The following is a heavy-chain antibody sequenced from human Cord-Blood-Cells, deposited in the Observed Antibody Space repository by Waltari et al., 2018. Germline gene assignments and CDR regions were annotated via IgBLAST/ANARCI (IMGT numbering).Heavy chain of an antibody. CDR3: ARAALNDPPEYYFDY. D-gene: IGHD1-1*01. V-gene: IGHV3-30-3*01. CDR2: ISYDGSNK. CDR1: GFTFSSYA. Sequence: QVQLVESGGGVVQPGRSLRLSCAASGFTFSSYAMHWVRLAPGKGLEWVAVISYDGSNKYYADAVKGRFTISRDNSKNTLYLQMNSLRAEDTAVYYCARAALNDPPEYYFDYWGQGTLVTVSS. J-gene: IGHJ4*02.